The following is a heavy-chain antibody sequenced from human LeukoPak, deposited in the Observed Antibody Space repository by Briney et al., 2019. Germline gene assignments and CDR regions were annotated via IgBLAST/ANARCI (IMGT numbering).Heavy chain of an antibody. CDR1: GFTFDDYA. CDR3: AASNWNLHYFDY. J-gene: IGHJ4*02. Sequence: PPGRSLRLSCAASGFTFDDYAMHWVRQAPGKGLEWVSGISWNSGSIGYADSVKGRFTISRDNAKNSLYLQMNSLRAEDTALCYCAASNWNLHYFDYWGQGTLVTVSS. CDR2: ISWNSGSI. V-gene: IGHV3-9*01. D-gene: IGHD1-1*01.